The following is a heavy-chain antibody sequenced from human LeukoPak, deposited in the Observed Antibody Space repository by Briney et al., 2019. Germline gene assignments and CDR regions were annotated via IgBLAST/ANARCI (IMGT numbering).Heavy chain of an antibody. J-gene: IGHJ4*02. CDR3: ARWSIASRRFEF. CDR2: MNPNSGNT. V-gene: IGHV1-8*03. CDR1: GYTFTSYD. D-gene: IGHD6-6*01. Sequence: ASVKVSCKASGYTFTSYDINWVRQATGQGLEWMGWMNPNSGNTGYAQKFQGRGTITRNTSIRTAYMELSSLRSEDTAVYYCARWSIASRRFEFWGQGTLVTVSS.